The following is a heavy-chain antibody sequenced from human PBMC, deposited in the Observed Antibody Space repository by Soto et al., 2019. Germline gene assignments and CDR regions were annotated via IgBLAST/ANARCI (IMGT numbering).Heavy chain of an antibody. V-gene: IGHV6-1*01. Sequence: QVQLQQSGPGLVKPSQTLSLTCAISGDSVSSNSAAWNWIRQSPSRGLEWLGRTYYRSKWYNDYAVSVKRRIPINPEPSENQFSLQVNSVPPEDTAVYYCATGGSAEAAWVDSWGQGTLVTVSS. CDR3: ATGGSAEAAWVDS. CDR1: GDSVSSNSAA. CDR2: TYYRSKWYN. J-gene: IGHJ4*02. D-gene: IGHD6-13*01.